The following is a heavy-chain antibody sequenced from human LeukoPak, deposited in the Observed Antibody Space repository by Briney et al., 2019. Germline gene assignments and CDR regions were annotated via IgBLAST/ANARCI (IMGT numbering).Heavy chain of an antibody. J-gene: IGHJ6*02. CDR3: AREVANIAVAGTYYYYGMDV. Sequence: SETLSLTWTVSGXSISSSSYYWGWIRQPPGKGLESIGYIFYSGSTNYNPSLKSRVTMSVDTSKNQFSLKLSSVTAADTAVYYCAREVANIAVAGTYYYYGMDVWGQGTTVTVSS. V-gene: IGHV4-61*01. D-gene: IGHD6-19*01. CDR2: IFYSGST. CDR1: GXSISSSSYY.